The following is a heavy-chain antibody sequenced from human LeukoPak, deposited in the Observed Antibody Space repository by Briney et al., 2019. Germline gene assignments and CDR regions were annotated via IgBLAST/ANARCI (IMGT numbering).Heavy chain of an antibody. V-gene: IGHV3-9*01. Sequence: GGSLRLSCAASGFTFDDYAMHWVRHAPGKGLEWVSGISWNSGSIGYADSVKGRFTISRENAKNSLYLQMNSLRAGDTAVYYCARAPPYSSASWGYYGMDVWGQGTTVTVSS. CDR3: ARAPPYSSASWGYYGMDV. CDR1: GFTFDDYA. D-gene: IGHD6-6*01. CDR2: ISWNSGSI. J-gene: IGHJ6*02.